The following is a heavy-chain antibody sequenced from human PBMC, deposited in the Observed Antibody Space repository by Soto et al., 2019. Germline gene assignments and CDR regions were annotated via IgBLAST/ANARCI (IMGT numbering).Heavy chain of an antibody. Sequence: GASVKVSCKSSGYTFTSSGIGWVRQAPGQGLEWMGWISPYNGNTNYVPKVQGRVTMTADTSTSTAYMEVRGLRSDDTAVYYCATLTYTSGLGYWGQGTLVTVSS. CDR3: ATLTYTSGLGY. V-gene: IGHV1-18*01. D-gene: IGHD6-19*01. J-gene: IGHJ4*02. CDR2: ISPYNGNT. CDR1: GYTFTSSG.